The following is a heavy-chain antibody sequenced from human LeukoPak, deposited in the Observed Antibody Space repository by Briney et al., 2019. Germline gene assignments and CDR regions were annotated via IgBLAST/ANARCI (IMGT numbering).Heavy chain of an antibody. D-gene: IGHD6-13*01. CDR3: ARAAAWGGSSSWYFIDC. CDR1: GGSISSYY. V-gene: IGHV4-59*01. Sequence: SETLSLTCTVSGGSISSYYWSWIRQPPGKGLEWIGYIYYSGSTNYNPSLKSRVTISVDTSKNQFSLKLSSVTAADTAVYYCARAAAWGGSSSWYFIDCWGQGTLVTVSS. CDR2: IYYSGST. J-gene: IGHJ4*02.